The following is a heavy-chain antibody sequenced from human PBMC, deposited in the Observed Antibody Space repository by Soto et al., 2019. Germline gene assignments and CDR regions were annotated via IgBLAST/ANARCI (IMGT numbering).Heavy chain of an antibody. CDR1: GGSISSSSYY. D-gene: IGHD6-6*01. V-gene: IGHV4-39*01. Sequence: ETLSPTCPVSGGSISSSSYYWGWIRQPPGKGLEWIGSIYYSGSTYYNPSLKSRVTISVDTSKNQFSLKLSSVTAADTAVYYCARHLFVEYSRSWWFDPWGQGTLVTVYS. J-gene: IGHJ5*02. CDR2: IYYSGST. CDR3: ARHLFVEYSRSWWFDP.